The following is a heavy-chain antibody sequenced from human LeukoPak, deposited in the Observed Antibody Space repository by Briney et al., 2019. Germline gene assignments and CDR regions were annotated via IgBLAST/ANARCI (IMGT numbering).Heavy chain of an antibody. V-gene: IGHV3-23*01. D-gene: IGHD5-24*01. Sequence: GGSLRLSCAASGFTFSSYAMSWVRQAPGKGLEWVSAISSSGGSTYYADSVKGRFTISRDNSKNTLYLQMNSLRAEDTAVYYCAKDPGWLQWSYYYMDVWGKGTTVTVSS. CDR1: GFTFSSYA. CDR3: AKDPGWLQWSYYYMDV. J-gene: IGHJ6*03. CDR2: ISSSGGST.